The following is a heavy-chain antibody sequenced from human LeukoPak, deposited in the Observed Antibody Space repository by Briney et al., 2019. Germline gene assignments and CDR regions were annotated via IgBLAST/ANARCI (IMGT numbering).Heavy chain of an antibody. D-gene: IGHD6-13*01. V-gene: IGHV4-34*01. J-gene: IGHJ6*02. CDR1: GWSFSGYY. CDR2: INHSGST. CDR3: ARALLVRYSSSYPRGGGMDV. Sequence: SETLSLTCAVYGWSFSGYYWSWIRQPPGKGLEWIGEINHSGSTNYNPSLKSRVTISVDTSKNQFSLKLSSVTAADTAVYYCARALLVRYSSSYPRGGGMDVWGQGTTVTVSS.